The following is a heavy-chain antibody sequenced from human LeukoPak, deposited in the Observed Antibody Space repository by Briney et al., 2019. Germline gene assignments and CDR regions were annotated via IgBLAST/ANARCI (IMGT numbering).Heavy chain of an antibody. V-gene: IGHV4-39*01. CDR1: GGSISSSSHC. D-gene: IGHD3-22*01. CDR3: AVAGVRYYDSSGLYAFDF. CDR2: IFYSGNT. J-gene: IGHJ3*01. Sequence: SETLSLTCTVSGGSISSSSHCWGWIRQPPGKGLEWIGTIFYSGNTYYNPSLKSRVSISVDTSKNQFSLELSSVTAADTAVYYCAVAGVRYYDSSGLYAFDFWGQGTMVTVSS.